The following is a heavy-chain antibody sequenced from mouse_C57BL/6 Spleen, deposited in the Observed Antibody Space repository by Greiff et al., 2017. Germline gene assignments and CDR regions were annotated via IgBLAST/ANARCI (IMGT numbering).Heavy chain of an antibody. J-gene: IGHJ4*01. CDR1: GYTFTSYW. D-gene: IGHD1-1*01. V-gene: IGHV1-64*01. CDR2: IHPNSGST. Sequence: QVQLQQPGAGLVKPGASVTLSCKASGYTFTSYWMHWVKQRPGQGLEWIGMIHPNSGSTNYNETFKSKATLTVDKSSSTAYMQLSSLTSEDSAVYYCASGGITTVVATGYYAMDYWGQGTSVTVSS. CDR3: ASGGITTVVATGYYAMDY.